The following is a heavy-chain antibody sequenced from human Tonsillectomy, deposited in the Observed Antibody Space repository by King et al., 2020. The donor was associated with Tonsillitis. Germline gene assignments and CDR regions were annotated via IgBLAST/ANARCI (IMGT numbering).Heavy chain of an antibody. CDR1: GGSFNGYY. V-gene: IGHV4-34*01. CDR2: INHSGST. Sequence: VQLQQWGAGLLKPSETLSLTCAVYGGSFNGYYWSWIRQPPGKGLEWIGEINHSGSTNYNPSLKSRVTISVDTSKNQFSLKLSPVTAADTAVYYCARGPAPTYYYGSGSYYRDYYFDYWGQGTLVTVSS. J-gene: IGHJ4*02. CDR3: ARGPAPTYYYGSGSYYRDYYFDY. D-gene: IGHD3-10*01.